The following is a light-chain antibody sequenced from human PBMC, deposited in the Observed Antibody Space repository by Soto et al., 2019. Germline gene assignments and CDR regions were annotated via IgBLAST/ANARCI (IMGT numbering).Light chain of an antibody. V-gene: IGKV3-20*01. CDR1: QSVSSYY. J-gene: IGKJ5*01. CDR3: QQYGSSLSWT. CDR2: GSS. Sequence: EIVLTQSPGTLSLSPGARATLSFRASQSVSSYYLAWYQQKPGQAPRLLMFGSSSRATGIPDRFSGSGSGTDFTLTISRLEPEDFAVYYCQQYGSSLSWTFGQGTRLEIK.